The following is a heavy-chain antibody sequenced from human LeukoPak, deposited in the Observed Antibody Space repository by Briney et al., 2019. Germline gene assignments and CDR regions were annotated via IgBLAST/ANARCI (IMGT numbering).Heavy chain of an antibody. CDR3: ARGDYSSSLEGLAF. V-gene: IGHV1-46*01. J-gene: IGHJ4*02. CDR1: GYTFTSYY. Sequence: GASVKVSCKASGYTFTSYYIVWVRQAPGQGLECVGIIHPGGGSTTYAPSFQGRVSLTRDMSTRTVYLELSSLTTEDTAVYYCARGDYSSSLEGLAFWGQGTLVTVSS. D-gene: IGHD4-11*01. CDR2: IHPGGGST.